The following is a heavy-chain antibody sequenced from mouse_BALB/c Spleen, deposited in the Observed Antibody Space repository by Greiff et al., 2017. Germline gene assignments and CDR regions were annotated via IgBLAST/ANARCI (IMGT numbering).Heavy chain of an antibody. V-gene: IGHV1-12*01. Sequence: QVQLQQPGAELVKPGASVKMSCKASGYTFTSYNMHWVKQTPGQGLEWIGAIYPGNGDTSYNQKFKGKATLTADKSSSTAYMQLSSLTSEDSAVYYCARADYYGHYGWYFDVWGAGTTVTVSS. D-gene: IGHD2-1*01. CDR3: ARADYYGHYGWYFDV. CDR2: IYPGNGDT. J-gene: IGHJ1*01. CDR1: GYTFTSYN.